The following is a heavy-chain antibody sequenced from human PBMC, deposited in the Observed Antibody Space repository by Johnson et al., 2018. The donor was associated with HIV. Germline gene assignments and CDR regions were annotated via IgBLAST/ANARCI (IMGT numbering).Heavy chain of an antibody. CDR3: AKGYDDSPCGFDI. D-gene: IGHD3-3*01. J-gene: IGHJ3*02. CDR1: GFTFNTYG. Sequence: QEQLVESGGGVVQTGTSLRLSCAASGFTFNTYGMHWVRQAPGKGLEWVALIPRDGSNKYYTDPVKGRFTISRDKSKNALYLQMHNLTTEDTAVYYCAKGYDDSPCGFDIWGQGTMVTVSS. V-gene: IGHV3-30*18. CDR2: IPRDGSNK.